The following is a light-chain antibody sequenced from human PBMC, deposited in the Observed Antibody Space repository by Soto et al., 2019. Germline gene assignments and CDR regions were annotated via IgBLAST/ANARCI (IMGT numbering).Light chain of an antibody. Sequence: QSVLTQPASVSGSPGPSITISCTGTSSDTAGYNYVSWYQQHPGKAPKLMIYEVSNRPSGVSNRFSGSQSGNTASLTISGLQAEDVANYYCSSYTTSNSPLYVFGTGTKVTVL. CDR1: SSDTAGYNY. CDR2: EVS. CDR3: SSYTTSNSPLYV. J-gene: IGLJ1*01. V-gene: IGLV2-14*01.